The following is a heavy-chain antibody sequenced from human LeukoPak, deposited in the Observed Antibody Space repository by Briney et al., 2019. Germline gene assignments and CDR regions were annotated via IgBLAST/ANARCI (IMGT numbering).Heavy chain of an antibody. CDR2: ISYDASNK. CDR1: GLTFSSYG. CDR3: AKGGYSSGWRNYFDY. V-gene: IGHV3-30*18. J-gene: IGHJ4*02. Sequence: PGGSLRLSCAASGLTFSSYGMHWVRQAPGKGLEWMAFISYDASNKYYADSVKGRFTISRDNSKDTLYLQMNSLRAEDTAVYYCAKGGYSSGWRNYFDYWGQGTLVTVSS. D-gene: IGHD6-19*01.